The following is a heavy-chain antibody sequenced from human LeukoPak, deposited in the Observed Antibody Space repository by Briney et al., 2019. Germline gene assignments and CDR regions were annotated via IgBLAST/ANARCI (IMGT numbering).Heavy chain of an antibody. D-gene: IGHD6-19*01. CDR2: IIPILGIA. CDR3: ATGPIAVAPLDY. J-gene: IGHJ4*02. V-gene: IGHV1-69*04. Sequence: ASVKVSCKASGGTFSSYAISWVRQAPGQGLEWMGRIIPILGIANYAQKFQGRVTITVDKSTSTAYMELSSLRSEDTAVYYCATGPIAVAPLDYWGQGTLVTVSS. CDR1: GGTFSSYA.